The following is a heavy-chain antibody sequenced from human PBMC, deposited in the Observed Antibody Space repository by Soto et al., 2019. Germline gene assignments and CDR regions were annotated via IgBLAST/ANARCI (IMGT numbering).Heavy chain of an antibody. J-gene: IGHJ4*02. CDR3: ASWSMVRGLFDY. CDR1: GFTVSSNY. Sequence: EVQLVESGGGLVQPGGSLRLSCAASGFTVSSNYMSWVRQAPGKGLEWVSVIYSGGSTYYADSVKGRFTISRDNSKNTLYLQMNSLRDEDTAVYYCASWSMVRGLFDYWGQGTLVTVSS. V-gene: IGHV3-66*01. D-gene: IGHD3-10*01. CDR2: IYSGGST.